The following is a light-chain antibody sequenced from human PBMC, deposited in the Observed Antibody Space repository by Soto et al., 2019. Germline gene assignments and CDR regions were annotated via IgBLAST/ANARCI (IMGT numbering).Light chain of an antibody. Sequence: IQLTQSPSTLSASVGDRVTITCRASQTISSWLAWYQQKPGKAPKRLIYAASSLQSGVPSRFSGSGSGTEFTLTISSLQPEDFAIYYCLQHNSYPLTFGRGTKVDIK. V-gene: IGKV1-5*01. CDR2: AAS. CDR1: QTISSW. CDR3: LQHNSYPLT. J-gene: IGKJ1*01.